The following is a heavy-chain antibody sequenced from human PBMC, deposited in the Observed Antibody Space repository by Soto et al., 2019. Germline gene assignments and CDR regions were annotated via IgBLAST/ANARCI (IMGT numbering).Heavy chain of an antibody. CDR1: GYTFTSYY. Sequence: ASVKASCKASGYTFTSYYMHWVRQAPGQGLEWMGIINPSGRSTSYAQKFQGRVTITTDTSTSAAYMELRSLRSDDTAVYYCAILATVTTFDYWGQGTLVTVSS. J-gene: IGHJ4*02. D-gene: IGHD4-17*01. CDR2: INPSGRST. CDR3: AILATVTTFDY. V-gene: IGHV1-46*01.